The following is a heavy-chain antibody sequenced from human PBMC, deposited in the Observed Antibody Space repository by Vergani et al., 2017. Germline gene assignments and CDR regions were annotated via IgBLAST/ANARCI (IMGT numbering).Heavy chain of an antibody. J-gene: IGHJ4*02. CDR2: IKRDGSEK. CDR3: ASREYGGDAY. V-gene: IGHV3-7*01. Sequence: DVQLEQSGGGLIQPWGSLRLSCVVSGFTFSEYWMSWVCPAPGKGLGWVANIKRDGSEKNYGDSVRGRFTISRDNAKNSVYLQMNSRRGEDTAVYYCASREYGGDAYGGKGTLVTVSS. CDR1: GFTFSEYW. D-gene: IGHD2/OR15-2a*01.